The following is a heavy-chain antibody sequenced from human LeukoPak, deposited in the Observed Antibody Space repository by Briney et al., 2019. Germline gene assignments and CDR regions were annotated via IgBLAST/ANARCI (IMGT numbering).Heavy chain of an antibody. CDR3: ARDVRSPMVRGVVFDY. J-gene: IGHJ4*02. Sequence: ASVKISCKAYGFAFTSYGISWVRQAPGQGLEWMGWISAYSDDTNYVQRFQDRVTMTTDTSTSTAYLELGSLKSDDTAVYYCARDVRSPMVRGVVFDYWGQGTLVTVSS. V-gene: IGHV1-18*01. CDR1: GFAFTSYG. CDR2: ISAYSDDT. D-gene: IGHD3-10*01.